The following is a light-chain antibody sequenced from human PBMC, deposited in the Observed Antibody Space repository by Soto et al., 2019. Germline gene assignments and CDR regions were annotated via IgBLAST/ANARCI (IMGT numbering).Light chain of an antibody. Sequence: EIVLTQSPGTLCLSPWERATLSCRASQSVSSSYLAWYQQKPGQAPRLLIYGASSRATGIPDRFSGSGSGTDFTLTISRLEPEDFAVYYCQQYGSSWTFGQGTKVDIK. J-gene: IGKJ1*01. CDR1: QSVSSSY. V-gene: IGKV3-20*01. CDR3: QQYGSSWT. CDR2: GAS.